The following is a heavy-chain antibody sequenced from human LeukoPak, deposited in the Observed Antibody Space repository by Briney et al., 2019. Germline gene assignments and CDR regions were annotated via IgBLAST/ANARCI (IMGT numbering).Heavy chain of an antibody. J-gene: IGHJ3*02. D-gene: IGHD3-3*01. CDR3: ARVPAEQYYDFWSGYYSWCAFDI. CDR1: GFTFSSYW. Sequence: GGSLRLSCAASGFTFSSYWMHWVRQAPGKGLVWVSRINSDGSSTSYADSVKGRFTISRDNAKNTLYLQMNSLRAEDTAVYCCARVPAEQYYDFWSGYYSWCAFDIWGQGTMVTVSS. V-gene: IGHV3-74*01. CDR2: INSDGSST.